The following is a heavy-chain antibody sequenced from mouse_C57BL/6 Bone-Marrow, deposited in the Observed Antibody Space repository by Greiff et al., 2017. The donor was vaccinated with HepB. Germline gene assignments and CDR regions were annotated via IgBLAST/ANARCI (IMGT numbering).Heavy chain of an antibody. CDR2: ISDGGSYT. CDR1: GFTFSSYA. V-gene: IGHV5-4*03. J-gene: IGHJ2*01. Sequence: EVKVVESGGGLVKPGGSLKLSCAASGFTFSSYAMPWVRQTPEKRLEWVATISDGGSYTYYPDNVKGRFTISRDNAKNNLYLQMSHLKSEDTAMYYCARAGNDGYHGDYWGQGTTLTVSS. D-gene: IGHD2-3*01. CDR3: ARAGNDGYHGDY.